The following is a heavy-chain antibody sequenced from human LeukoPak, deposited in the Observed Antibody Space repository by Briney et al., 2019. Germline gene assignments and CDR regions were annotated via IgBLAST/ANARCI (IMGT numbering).Heavy chain of an antibody. V-gene: IGHV3-23*01. CDR2: ISDNEGST. J-gene: IGHJ4*02. CDR3: ARHDSFIPY. D-gene: IGHD5-18*01. CDR1: GFTFSYYA. Sequence: GGSLRLSCAASGFTFSYYAMSWVRQAPGKGLEWVSGISDNEGSTYYTDSVKGRFTISRDNTKNTVYLQMNNLRPDDTAFYFCARHDSFIPYWGQGTLVTVSS.